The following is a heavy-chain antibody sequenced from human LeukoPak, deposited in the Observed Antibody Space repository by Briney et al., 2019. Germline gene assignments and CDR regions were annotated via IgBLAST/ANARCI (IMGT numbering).Heavy chain of an antibody. V-gene: IGHV3-21*01. CDR2: ISSTSTYI. CDR1: GFSFDSYW. Sequence: PGVSLRLSCVASGFSFDSYWMNWVRQAPGKGLEWVSSISSTSTYIYYADSLKGRFTISRDNAKNSLYLQMNSLRAEDTAVYYCARDRAAAARQPVDYWGQGTLVTVSS. D-gene: IGHD6-13*01. J-gene: IGHJ4*02. CDR3: ARDRAAAARQPVDY.